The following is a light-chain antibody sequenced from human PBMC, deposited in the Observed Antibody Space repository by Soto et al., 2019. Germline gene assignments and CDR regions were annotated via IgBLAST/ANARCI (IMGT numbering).Light chain of an antibody. J-gene: IGLJ3*02. CDR1: SSDIGAYNY. CDR3: SSFATASPLL. V-gene: IGLV2-14*01. Sequence: QSALTQPASVSGSPGQSIAISCTGTSSDIGAYNYVSWYQQHPGKAPKLMIYEVSNLPSGVSDRFSGSKSGNTASLTISGLQAEDEADYYCSSFATASPLLFGGGTKLPVL. CDR2: EVS.